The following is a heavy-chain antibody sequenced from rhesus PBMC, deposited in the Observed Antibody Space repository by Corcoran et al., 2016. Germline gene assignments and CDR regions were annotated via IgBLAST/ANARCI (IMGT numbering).Heavy chain of an antibody. D-gene: IGHD5-24*01. CDR3: ARIGYGGGY. CDR1: GGSIRSNY. CDR2: SYGSGGST. Sequence: QVQLQESGPGLVKPSETLSLTCAVSGGSIRSNYWSRIRQPPGKGLEWIGRSYGSGGSTDYNPSLKSRVTSSTDTSKNQFSLKLSSVTAANTAVYYCARIGYGGGYWGQGVLVTVSS. J-gene: IGHJ4*01. V-gene: IGHV4-160*01.